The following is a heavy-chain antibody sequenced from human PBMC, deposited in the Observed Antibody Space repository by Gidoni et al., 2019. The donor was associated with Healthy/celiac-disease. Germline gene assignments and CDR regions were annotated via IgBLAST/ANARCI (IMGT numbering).Heavy chain of an antibody. J-gene: IGHJ4*02. CDR2: IRSNGGST. CDR1: GFTFSSYA. Sequence: EVQLVESGGGLVQPGGSLRLSCSASGFTFSSYAMHWVRQAPGKGLEYVSAIRSNGGSTYYADSVKGRFTISRDNSKNTLYLQMSSLRAEDTAVYYCVKDPGYGVVVVTNYFDYWGQGTLVTVSS. CDR3: VKDPGYGVVVVTNYFDY. V-gene: IGHV3-64D*09. D-gene: IGHD2-15*01.